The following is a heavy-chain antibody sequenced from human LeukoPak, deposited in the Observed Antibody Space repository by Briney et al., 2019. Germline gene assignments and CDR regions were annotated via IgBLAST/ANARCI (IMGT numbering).Heavy chain of an antibody. V-gene: IGHV4-61*02. CDR2: IYTSGST. CDR3: ARDSAAAGTSFDY. D-gene: IGHD6-13*01. Sequence: KSSETLSLTCTVSGGSISSGSYYWSWIRQPAGKGLEWIGRIYTSGSTNYSPSLKSRVTISVDTSKNQFSLKLSSVTAADTAVYYCARDSAAAGTSFDYWGQGTLVTVSS. J-gene: IGHJ4*02. CDR1: GGSISSGSYY.